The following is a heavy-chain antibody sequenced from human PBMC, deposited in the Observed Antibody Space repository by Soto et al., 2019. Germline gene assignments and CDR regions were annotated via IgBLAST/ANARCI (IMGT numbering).Heavy chain of an antibody. CDR2: IYYSGST. J-gene: IGHJ4*02. Sequence: SETLSLTCTVSGGSISSGDYYWSWIRQPPGKGLEWIGYIYYSGSTYYNPSLKSRVTISVDTSKNQFSLKLSSATAADTAVYYCASVTVTTSDFDYWGQGTLVTVSS. CDR3: ASVTVTTSDFDY. CDR1: GGSISSGDYY. V-gene: IGHV4-30-4*01. D-gene: IGHD4-17*01.